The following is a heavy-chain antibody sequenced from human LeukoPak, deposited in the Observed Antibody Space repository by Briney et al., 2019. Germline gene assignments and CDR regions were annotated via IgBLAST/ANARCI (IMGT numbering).Heavy chain of an antibody. D-gene: IGHD3-3*01. Sequence: GESLKISCKGSGYSFASSWIGWVRQMPGKGLEWMGIIYPDDSDTRYSPSFEGQITISVDKSISTAYLQWSSLKASDTAVYYCARVANHGFWSVIRDYYYYMDIWGKGTTVTVSS. CDR3: ARVANHGFWSVIRDYYYYMDI. CDR2: IYPDDSDT. J-gene: IGHJ6*03. V-gene: IGHV5-51*01. CDR1: GYSFASSW.